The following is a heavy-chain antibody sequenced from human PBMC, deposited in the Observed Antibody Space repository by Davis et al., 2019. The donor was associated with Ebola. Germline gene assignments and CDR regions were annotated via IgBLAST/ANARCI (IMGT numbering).Heavy chain of an antibody. D-gene: IGHD2-21*01. V-gene: IGHV4-34*01. Sequence: SQTLSLTCAVYGGSFSGYYWSWIRQPPGKGLEWIGEINHSGSTNYNPSLKSRVTISVDTSKNQFSLKLSSVTAADTAVYYWARGGGMLWWPPAYWGQGTLVTVSS. CDR3: ARGGGMLWWPPAY. CDR1: GGSFSGYY. J-gene: IGHJ4*02. CDR2: INHSGST.